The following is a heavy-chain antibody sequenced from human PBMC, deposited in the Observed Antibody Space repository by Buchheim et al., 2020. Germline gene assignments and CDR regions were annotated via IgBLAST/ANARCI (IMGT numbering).Heavy chain of an antibody. CDR2: IKQDGSEK. J-gene: IGHJ6*02. V-gene: IGHV3-7*01. CDR3: ARDHGDYVSYYYYYGMDV. D-gene: IGHD4-17*01. CDR1: GFTFSSYW. Sequence: EVQLVESGGGLVQPGGSLRLSCAASGFTFSSYWMSWVRQAPGKGLEWVANIKQDGSEKYYVDSVKGLFTISRDNAKNSLYLQMNSLRAEDTAVYYCARDHGDYVSYYYYYGMDVWGQGTT.